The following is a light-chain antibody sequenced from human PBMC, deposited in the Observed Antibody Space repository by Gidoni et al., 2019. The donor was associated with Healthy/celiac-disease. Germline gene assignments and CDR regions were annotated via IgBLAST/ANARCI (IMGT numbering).Light chain of an antibody. V-gene: IGKV3-15*01. J-gene: IGKJ1*01. CDR3: QQYNNWPPWT. Sequence: EIVMTQSPATLSVSPGERATLSCRASQSVSSNLSWYQQKPGHAPRLLIYGAATRATGIPARFSGSGSGTEFTPTISSLQSEDVAVYYCQQYNNWPPWTFGQGTKVEIK. CDR1: QSVSSN. CDR2: GAA.